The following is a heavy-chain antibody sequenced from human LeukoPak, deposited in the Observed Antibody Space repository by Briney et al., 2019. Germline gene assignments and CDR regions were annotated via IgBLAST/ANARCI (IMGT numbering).Heavy chain of an antibody. CDR1: GGTFSSYA. Sequence: GSSVKVSCKASGGTFSSYAISWVRQAPGQGLEWMGGIIPIFGTANYAQKFQGRVTITADKSTSTAYMELSSLRAEDTAVYYCARAPWEPGGYYYYYMDVWGKGTTVTVSS. J-gene: IGHJ6*03. D-gene: IGHD1-26*01. CDR2: IIPIFGTA. CDR3: ARAPWEPGGYYYYYMDV. V-gene: IGHV1-69*06.